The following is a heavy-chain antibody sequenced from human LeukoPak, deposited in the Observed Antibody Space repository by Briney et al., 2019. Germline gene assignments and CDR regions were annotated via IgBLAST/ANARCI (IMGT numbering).Heavy chain of an antibody. CDR1: GYTFTSYG. D-gene: IGHD5-24*01. V-gene: IGHV1-18*01. CDR3: ARGGEMANDY. CDR2: ISGYNGNT. Sequence: ASVNVSCKASGYTFTSYGITWVRQAPGQGLEWMGWISGYNGNTNYAQKFQGRVTMTRDTSTSTVYMELSSLRSEDTAVYYCARGGEMANDYWGQGTLVTVSS. J-gene: IGHJ4*02.